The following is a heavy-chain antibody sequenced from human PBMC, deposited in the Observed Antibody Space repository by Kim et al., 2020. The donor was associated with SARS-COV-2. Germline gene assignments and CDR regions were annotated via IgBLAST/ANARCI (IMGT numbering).Heavy chain of an antibody. D-gene: IGHD6-25*01. V-gene: IGHV4-39*01. J-gene: IGHJ4*02. CDR1: GDSISTSSDY. CDR2: VYYSGST. CDR3: ARRRRSGLSYFDF. Sequence: SETLSLTCTVSGDSISTSSDYWGWIRQPPGKGLEWIGSVYYSGSTYYNPSLKSRVTVSVDTSKNQFSLRLTSVTATDTAVYYCARRRRSGLSYFDFWGQGTLVTVSS.